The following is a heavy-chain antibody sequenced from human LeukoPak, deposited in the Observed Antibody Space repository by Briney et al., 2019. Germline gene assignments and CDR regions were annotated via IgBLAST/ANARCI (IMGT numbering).Heavy chain of an antibody. J-gene: IGHJ4*02. CDR3: GKNLQSVALMGY. V-gene: IGHV3-30*02. CDR1: GLTFSSYG. CDR2: IRYDGSNK. Sequence: GGSLRLSCAASGLTFSSYGMHSGRQAPGKGLEWEAFIRYDGSNKYYADSVKGQFTIPRDNSTNTLYLQTNSIRAEDAAVYYCGKNLQSVALMGYWGRGTLVTVSS. D-gene: IGHD6-19*01.